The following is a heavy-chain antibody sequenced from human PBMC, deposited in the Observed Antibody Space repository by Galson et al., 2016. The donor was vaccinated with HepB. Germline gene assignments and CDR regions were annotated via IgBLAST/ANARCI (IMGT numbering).Heavy chain of an antibody. Sequence: SLRLSCAASGFTFSSYAMSWVRQAPGRGLEWVSSSGSGGPTYYADSVKGRFTISRDNSKNTLFLQMHSLRADDTAVYYCAKSVLEYDILTGYYRRGADYWGQGTLDTVSS. D-gene: IGHD3-9*01. J-gene: IGHJ4*02. CDR1: GFTFSSYA. CDR3: AKSVLEYDILTGYYRRGADY. CDR2: SGSGGPT. V-gene: IGHV3-23*01.